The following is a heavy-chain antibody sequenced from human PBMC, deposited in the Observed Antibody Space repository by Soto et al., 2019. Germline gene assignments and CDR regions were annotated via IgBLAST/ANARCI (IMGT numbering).Heavy chain of an antibody. CDR1: GFTFSSYS. CDR3: ARLTMVRGVMGFGDDAFDI. CDR2: ISSSSSTI. V-gene: IGHV3-48*01. Sequence: GGSLRLSCAASGFTFSSYSMNWVRQAPGKGLEWVSYISSSSSTIYYADSVKGRFTISRDNAKNSLYLQMNSLRAEDTAVYYCARLTMVRGVMGFGDDAFDIWGQGTMVTVSS. J-gene: IGHJ3*02. D-gene: IGHD3-10*01.